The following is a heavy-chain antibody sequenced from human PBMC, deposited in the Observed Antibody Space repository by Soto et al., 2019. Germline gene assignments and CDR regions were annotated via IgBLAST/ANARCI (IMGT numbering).Heavy chain of an antibody. D-gene: IGHD2-2*02. CDR2: IKQDGSEK. Sequence: GGSLRLSCAASGFTFSSYWMSWIRQAPGKGLEWVANIKQDGSEKYYVDSVKGRFTISRDNAKNSLYLQMNSLRAEDTAVYYCARVRVPAAINAFDIWGQGTMVTVSS. CDR1: GFTFSSYW. J-gene: IGHJ3*02. V-gene: IGHV3-7*03. CDR3: ARVRVPAAINAFDI.